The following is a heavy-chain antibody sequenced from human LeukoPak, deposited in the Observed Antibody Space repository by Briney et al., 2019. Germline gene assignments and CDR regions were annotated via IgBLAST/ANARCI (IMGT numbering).Heavy chain of an antibody. J-gene: IGHJ6*04. CDR2: ISSSGSTI. V-gene: IGHV3-48*03. CDR3: AELGITMIGGV. D-gene: IGHD3-10*02. CDR1: GFTFSSYE. Sequence: PGGSLRLSCAASGFTFSSYEMNWVRQAPGKGLEWVSYISSSGSTIYYADSVKGRFTISRNNAKNSLYLQMNSLRAEDTAVYYCAELGITMIGGVWGKGTTVTISS.